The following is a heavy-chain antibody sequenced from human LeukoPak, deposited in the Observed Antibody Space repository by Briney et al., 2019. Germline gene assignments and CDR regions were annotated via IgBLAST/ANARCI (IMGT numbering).Heavy chain of an antibody. J-gene: IGHJ4*02. D-gene: IGHD3-16*02. CDR1: GFTFNNYA. CDR3: ARVSIFGVVIANDY. Sequence: PGGSLRLSCAASGFTFNNYAMNWVRQTPGGRLEWVSFIGISSGPLLYADSVKGRFTISRDDSKNSLYLHMNSLRAEDTAVYYCARVSIFGVVIANDYWGQGTVVTVSS. CDR2: IGISSGPL. V-gene: IGHV3-48*04.